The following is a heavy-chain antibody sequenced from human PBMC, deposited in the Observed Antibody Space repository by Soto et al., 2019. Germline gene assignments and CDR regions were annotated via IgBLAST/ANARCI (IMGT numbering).Heavy chain of an antibody. CDR1: GYRFTAYY. V-gene: IGHV1-46*01. CDR2: INPSSGVA. J-gene: IGHJ4*02. D-gene: IGHD2-21*02. Sequence: QVQLVQSGAGVQTPGASVKVSCEASGYRFTAYYMHWVRQDPVQALEWMAIINPSSGVANYAHRFQGRFTMTRDTSPSTVYMELSRLRSEDTAVYYCARSPPLRECPGGDCSHFDYWGQGTLVTGS. CDR3: ARSPPLRECPGGDCSHFDY.